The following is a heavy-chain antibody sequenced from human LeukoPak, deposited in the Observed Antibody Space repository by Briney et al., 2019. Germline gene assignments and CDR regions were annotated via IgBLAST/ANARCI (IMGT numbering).Heavy chain of an antibody. D-gene: IGHD6-13*01. J-gene: IGHJ4*02. CDR1: GGTFSSYA. CDR3: ARRRAAAGPLGY. V-gene: IGHV1-69*13. CDR2: IIPIFGTA. Sequence: SVKVSCKASGGTFSSYAISWVRQAPGQGLEWMGGIIPIFGTANYAQKFQGRVTITADESRSTAYMELSSLRSEDTAVYYCARRRAAAGPLGYWGQGTLVTVSS.